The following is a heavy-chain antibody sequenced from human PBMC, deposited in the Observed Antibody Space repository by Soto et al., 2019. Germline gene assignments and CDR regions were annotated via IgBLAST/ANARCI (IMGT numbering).Heavy chain of an antibody. D-gene: IGHD3-16*02. Sequence: EVQLLESGGGLVQPGGSLRLSCAASGFTFSSYAMSWVRQAPGKGLEWVSAISGSGGSTYYADSVKGRFTISRDNSKNTLYLQMNSLRAEDTAVYYCARHFEVITNYFDYWGQGTLVTVSS. J-gene: IGHJ4*02. CDR2: ISGSGGST. CDR1: GFTFSSYA. CDR3: ARHFEVITNYFDY. V-gene: IGHV3-23*01.